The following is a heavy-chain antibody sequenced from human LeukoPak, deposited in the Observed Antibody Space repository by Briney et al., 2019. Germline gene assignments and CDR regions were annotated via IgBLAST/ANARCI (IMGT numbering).Heavy chain of an antibody. CDR1: GGSFSGYY. Sequence: TPSETLSLTCAVYGGSFSGYYWSWIRQPPGKGLEWIGEIKHSGSTNYNPSLKSRVTISVDTSKNQFSLKLSSVTAADTAVYYCAAQAEHYYDSSGDAFDIWGQGTMVTVSS. D-gene: IGHD3-22*01. V-gene: IGHV4-34*01. CDR2: IKHSGST. CDR3: AAQAEHYYDSSGDAFDI. J-gene: IGHJ3*02.